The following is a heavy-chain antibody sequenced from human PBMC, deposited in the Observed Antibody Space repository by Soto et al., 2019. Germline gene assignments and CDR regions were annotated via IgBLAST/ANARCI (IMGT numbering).Heavy chain of an antibody. V-gene: IGHV5-51*01. Sequence: PGESLKISCKGSGYSFTSYWIGWVRQMPGKGLEWMGIIYPGDSDTRYSPSFQGQVTISADKSISTAYLQWSSLKASDTAMYYCASPVLTGYPLAPSGGMGVWGQGTTVTVSS. J-gene: IGHJ6*02. CDR2: IYPGDSDT. CDR1: GYSFTSYW. CDR3: ASPVLTGYPLAPSGGMGV. D-gene: IGHD3-9*01.